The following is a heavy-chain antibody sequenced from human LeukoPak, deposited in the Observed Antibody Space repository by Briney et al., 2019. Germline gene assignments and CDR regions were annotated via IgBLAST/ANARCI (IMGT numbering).Heavy chain of an antibody. CDR2: IYYSGST. CDR3: ARHRRHYYPHGTGGDKEFDY. J-gene: IGHJ4*02. Sequence: PSETLSLTCTVSGGSISSSSYYWGWIRQPPGKGLEWIGSIYYSGSTYYNPSLKSRVTISVDTSKNQFSLKLSSVTAADTAVYYCARHRRHYYPHGTGGDKEFDYWGQGTLVTVSS. D-gene: IGHD3-22*01. CDR1: GGSISSSSYY. V-gene: IGHV4-39*01.